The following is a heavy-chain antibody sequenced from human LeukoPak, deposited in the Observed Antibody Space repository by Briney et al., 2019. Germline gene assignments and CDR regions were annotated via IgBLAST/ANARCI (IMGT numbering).Heavy chain of an antibody. Sequence: PGGSLRLSCTASEFTVSSNYMLWVRQAPGKGLEWVSLIFSNGDTHYADSVKGRFTISRDTSKNTVSLQMNSLRVEHTAMYYRTRDQMNYWGQGTLVTVSS. V-gene: IGHV3-53*01. J-gene: IGHJ4*02. CDR1: EFTVSSNY. CDR3: TRDQMNY. CDR2: IFSNGDT. D-gene: IGHD5-24*01.